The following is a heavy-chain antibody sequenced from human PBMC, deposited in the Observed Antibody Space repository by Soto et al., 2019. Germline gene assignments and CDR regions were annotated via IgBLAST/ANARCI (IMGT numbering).Heavy chain of an antibody. J-gene: IGHJ3*02. CDR1: GFTFSSYW. CDR3: ARAYDYIWGSYRPEADAFDI. Sequence: GSLRLSCAASGFTFSSYWMSWVRQAPGKGLEWVANIKQDGSEKYYVDSVKGRFTISRDNAKNSLYLQMNSLRAEDTAVYYCARAYDYIWGSYRPEADAFDIWGQGTMVTVSS. V-gene: IGHV3-7*01. CDR2: IKQDGSEK. D-gene: IGHD3-16*02.